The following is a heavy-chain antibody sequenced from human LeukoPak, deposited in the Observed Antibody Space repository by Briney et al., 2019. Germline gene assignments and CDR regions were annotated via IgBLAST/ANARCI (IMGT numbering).Heavy chain of an antibody. CDR3: AKGGYSSTFQGLDY. D-gene: IGHD6-13*01. Sequence: GGSLRLSCAASGFTFDDYAMHWVRQAPGKGLEWVSLISWDGGSTYYADSVKGRFTISRDNSKNSLYLQMNSLRAEDTALYYCAKGGYSSTFQGLDYWGQGTLVTVSS. CDR1: GFTFDDYA. CDR2: ISWDGGST. V-gene: IGHV3-43D*03. J-gene: IGHJ4*02.